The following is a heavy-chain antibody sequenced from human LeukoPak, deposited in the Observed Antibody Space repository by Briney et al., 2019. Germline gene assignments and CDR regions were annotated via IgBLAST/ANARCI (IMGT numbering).Heavy chain of an antibody. CDR2: IWYDGSNK. V-gene: IGHV3-33*06. CDR1: GFTFSSHG. D-gene: IGHD2-15*01. Sequence: GGSLRLSCAASGFTFSSHGMHWVRQAPGKGLEWVAVIWYDGSNKYCADSVKGRFTISRDNSKNTLYLQMNSLRAEDTAVYYCAKGLDWYCSGGSCYNIDYWGQGTLVTVSS. CDR3: AKGLDWYCSGGSCYNIDY. J-gene: IGHJ4*02.